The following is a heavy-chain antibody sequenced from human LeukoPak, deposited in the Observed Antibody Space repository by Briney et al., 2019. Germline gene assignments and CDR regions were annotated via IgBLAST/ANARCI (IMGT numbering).Heavy chain of an antibody. CDR1: GFTFSSYS. J-gene: IGHJ4*02. V-gene: IGHV3-48*01. CDR2: ISSSSSTI. CDR3: ARADYVNGYFDY. D-gene: IGHD4-17*01. Sequence: GGSLRLSCAASGFTFSSYSMNWVRQAPGKGLEWVSYISSSSSTIYYADSVKGRFTISRDNSKNTLYLQMNSLRAEDTAVYYCARADYVNGYFDYWGQGTLITVSS.